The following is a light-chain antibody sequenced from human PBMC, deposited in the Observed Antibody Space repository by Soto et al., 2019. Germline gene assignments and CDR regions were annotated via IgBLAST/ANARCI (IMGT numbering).Light chain of an antibody. CDR2: DAS. V-gene: IGKV3-11*01. CDR1: QSLTRN. J-gene: IGKJ5*01. CDR3: PQRSNWIT. Sequence: EIVMTQSPATLSVSPVERVTLSCRASQSLTRNLAWYQHKPGQSPRLLIYDASNRATGIPARFSGSGSGTDFTLTISSLEPEDFAVYYCPQRSNWITFGPVTRLEIK.